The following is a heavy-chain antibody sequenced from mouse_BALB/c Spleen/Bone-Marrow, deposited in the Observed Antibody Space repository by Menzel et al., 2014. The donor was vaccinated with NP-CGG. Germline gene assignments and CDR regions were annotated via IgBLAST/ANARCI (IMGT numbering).Heavy chain of an antibody. CDR2: INSNGGST. J-gene: IGHJ3*01. V-gene: IGHV5-6-3*01. D-gene: IGHD1-2*01. CDR3: ARHYYGAR. Sequence: VKLMESGGGLVQPGGSLKLSCAASGFTFSSYGMSWVRQTPDKRLELVATINSNGGSTYYPDSVKGRFTISRDNAKNTLYLQMSSLKSEDTAMYYCARHYYGARWGQGTLVTVSA. CDR1: GFTFSSYG.